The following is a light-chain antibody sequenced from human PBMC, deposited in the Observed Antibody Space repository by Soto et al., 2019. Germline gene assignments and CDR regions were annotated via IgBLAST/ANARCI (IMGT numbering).Light chain of an antibody. J-gene: IGLJ3*02. CDR3: QSYDRSLSGWV. V-gene: IGLV1-40*01. CDR2: VNT. Sequence: QLVLTQPPSVSGAPGQTITISCTGSSSNIGADFGVHWYQQLPGAAPKLVIFVNTNRPSGVPDRFSGSKSGTSASLAITGLQAEDEADYYGQSYDRSLSGWVFGTGTKVTVL. CDR1: SSNIGADFG.